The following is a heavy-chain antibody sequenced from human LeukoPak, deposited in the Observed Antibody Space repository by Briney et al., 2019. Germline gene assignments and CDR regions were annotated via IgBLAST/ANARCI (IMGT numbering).Heavy chain of an antibody. Sequence: ASVKVACKANRYTFPNYGISWLRQPAGQGLQWMGCIRGYNAGTKYTQTYQGRVNMTKDTSTSTIYMEVGSLRSDDTAVYYCARDHYVSGSYWNDCFDNWGQGTMVTVSS. CDR1: RYTFPNYG. D-gene: IGHD3-10*01. CDR2: IRGYNAGT. CDR3: ARDHYVSGSYWNDCFDN. J-gene: IGHJ3*02. V-gene: IGHV1-18*01.